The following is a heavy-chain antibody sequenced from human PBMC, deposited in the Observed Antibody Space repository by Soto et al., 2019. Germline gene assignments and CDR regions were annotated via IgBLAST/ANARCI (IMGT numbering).Heavy chain of an antibody. CDR2: IRSKAYGGTT. Sequence: GGSLRLSCTASGFTFGDYAMSWLRQAPGKGLEWVGFIRSKAYGGTTEYAASVKGRFTISRDDSKSIAYLQMNSLKTEDTAVYYCTREADCSGGSCRYYSYYYYMDVWGKGTTVTVSS. CDR3: TREADCSGGSCRYYSYYYYMDV. J-gene: IGHJ6*03. CDR1: GFTFGDYA. V-gene: IGHV3-49*03. D-gene: IGHD2-15*01.